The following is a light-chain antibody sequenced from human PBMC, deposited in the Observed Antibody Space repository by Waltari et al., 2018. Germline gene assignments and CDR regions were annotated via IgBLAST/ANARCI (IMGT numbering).Light chain of an antibody. Sequence: DIVMTQSPDSLAVSLGERATINCKSSPSVLFSSNNENYLAWYQKKPGQPPKLLIYWASTRESGVPDRFSGSGSVTDFTLTISSLQAEDVAVYYCQQYYSIPRSFVQGTKLEIK. CDR1: PSVLFSSNNENY. CDR3: QQYYSIPRS. J-gene: IGKJ2*03. CDR2: WAS. V-gene: IGKV4-1*01.